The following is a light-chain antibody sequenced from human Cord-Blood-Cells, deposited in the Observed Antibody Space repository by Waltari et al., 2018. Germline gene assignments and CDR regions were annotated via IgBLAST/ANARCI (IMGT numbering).Light chain of an antibody. CDR1: SSNIGSNT. CDR3: AAWDDSLNGVV. V-gene: IGLV1-44*01. J-gene: IGLJ2*01. CDR2: SNT. Sequence: QSVLTQPPSASGTPGQRVTISCSGSSSNIGSNTVNWYQQLPGTSPKLLIYSNTQRPSGVPGRCSGSKSGTSASLAISGLQSEDEADYYCAAWDDSLNGVVFGGGAKLTGL.